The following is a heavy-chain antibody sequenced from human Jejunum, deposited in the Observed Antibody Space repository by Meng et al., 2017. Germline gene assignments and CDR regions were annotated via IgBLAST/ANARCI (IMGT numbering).Heavy chain of an antibody. Sequence: GESLKISCAASGFTFNSYEMNWVRQAPGQGLDWVSYISTGGDIIYYADSVKGRFTISRDNAENSLSLQMNSLRAEDTAVYYCAPRMYYSDSWGAFDIWGQGTMVTVSS. D-gene: IGHD3-22*01. CDR2: ISTGGDII. J-gene: IGHJ3*02. CDR1: GFTFNSYE. V-gene: IGHV3-48*03. CDR3: APRMYYSDSWGAFDI.